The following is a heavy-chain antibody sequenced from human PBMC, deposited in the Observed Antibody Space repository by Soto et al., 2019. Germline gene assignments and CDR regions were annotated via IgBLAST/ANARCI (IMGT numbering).Heavy chain of an antibody. CDR3: ARLCSIAAAGAGNXY. V-gene: IGHV4-34*01. Sequence: PSETLSLTCAVYGGSFSGYYWSWIRQPPGKGLEWIGEINHSGSTNYNPSLKSRVTISVDTSKNQFSLKLSSVTAADTAVYYCARLCSIAAAGAGNXYWGQGTLVTVSA. J-gene: IGHJ4*02. D-gene: IGHD6-13*01. CDR2: INHSGST. CDR1: GGSFSGYY.